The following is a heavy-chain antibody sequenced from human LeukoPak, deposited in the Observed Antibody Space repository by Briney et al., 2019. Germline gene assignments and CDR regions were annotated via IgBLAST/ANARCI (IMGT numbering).Heavy chain of an antibody. Sequence: GGSLRLSCATSGFTFSNYWMSWVRQAPGKGLEWVANIKQDGSEKYYMDSVVGRFTISRDNARNSMYLQMDSLRAEDTAIYYCATYRQVLLPFESWGQGTLVTVSS. CDR1: GFTFSNYW. CDR3: ATYRQVLLPFES. CDR2: IKQDGSEK. V-gene: IGHV3-7*03. D-gene: IGHD2-8*02. J-gene: IGHJ4*02.